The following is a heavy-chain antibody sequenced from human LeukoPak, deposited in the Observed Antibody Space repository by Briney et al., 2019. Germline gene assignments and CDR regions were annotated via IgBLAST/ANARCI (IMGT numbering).Heavy chain of an antibody. CDR1: GFVFSDYY. V-gene: IGHV3-74*01. J-gene: IGHJ6*03. CDR2: INGDGSNV. Sequence: GGSLRLSCAASGFVFSDYYMHWVRQAPGKGLVWVSHINGDGSNVNYADSVKGRFTISRDNAKNTLYLQMNGLRAEDTAVYYCAREFPIAVAGTVDYYYMDVWGKGTTVTISS. D-gene: IGHD6-19*01. CDR3: AREFPIAVAGTVDYYYMDV.